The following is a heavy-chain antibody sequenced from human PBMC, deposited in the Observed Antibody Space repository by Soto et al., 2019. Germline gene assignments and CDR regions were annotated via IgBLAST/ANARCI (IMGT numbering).Heavy chain of an antibody. CDR3: AKEVGFDWLFPHYGMDV. CDR1: GFTFSSYG. V-gene: IGHV3-30*18. J-gene: IGHJ6*02. Sequence: QVQLVESGGGVVQPGRSLRLSCAASGFTFSSYGMHWVRQAPGKGLEWVAVISYDGSNKYYADSVKGRFTISRDNSKNTLYLQMNSLRAEDTAVYYCAKEVGFDWLFPHYGMDVWGQGTTVTVSS. D-gene: IGHD3-9*01. CDR2: ISYDGSNK.